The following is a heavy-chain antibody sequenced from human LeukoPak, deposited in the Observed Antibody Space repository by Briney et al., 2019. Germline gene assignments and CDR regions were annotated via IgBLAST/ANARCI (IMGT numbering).Heavy chain of an antibody. D-gene: IGHD4-23*01. J-gene: IGHJ5*02. CDR1: EFTFSVYW. V-gene: IGHV3-74*01. Sequence: PGGSLRLSCAASEFTFSVYWMHWVRQAPGKGLVWVSRISGDGASTSYADSVKGRFTISRDNAKNTVYLQMNSLRAEDTALYYCARDNSPGWSDPWGQGTLVTVSS. CDR2: ISGDGAST. CDR3: ARDNSPGWSDP.